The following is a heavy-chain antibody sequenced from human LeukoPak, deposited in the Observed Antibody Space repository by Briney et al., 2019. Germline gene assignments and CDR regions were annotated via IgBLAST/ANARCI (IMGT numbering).Heavy chain of an antibody. CDR2: ISNSGSI. J-gene: IGHJ4*02. Sequence: SETLSLTCSVSGGSIRSHYWTWIRQPPGKELQWVGYISNSGSINYNPSLQSRVTISVDTSKNQFTLKLSSVTAADTAVYYCARRGYSYAYTYFDYWGQGILVTVSS. V-gene: IGHV4-59*11. CDR3: ARRGYSYAYTYFDY. CDR1: GGSIRSHY. D-gene: IGHD3-16*01.